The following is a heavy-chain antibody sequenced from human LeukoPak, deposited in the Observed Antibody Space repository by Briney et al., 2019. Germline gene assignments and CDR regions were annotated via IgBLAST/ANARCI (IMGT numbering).Heavy chain of an antibody. CDR1: GGSFSGYY. D-gene: IGHD2-2*01. Sequence: SETLSLTCAVYGGSFSGYYWSWIRQPPGKGLEWIGEINDSGSTNYNPSLKSRVTISVDTSKNQFSLKLSSVTAADTAVYYCARRPKRRGIKGYCSSTSCYQTNAFDIWGQGTLVTVSS. V-gene: IGHV4-34*01. J-gene: IGHJ3*02. CDR3: ARRPKRRGIKGYCSSTSCYQTNAFDI. CDR2: INDSGST.